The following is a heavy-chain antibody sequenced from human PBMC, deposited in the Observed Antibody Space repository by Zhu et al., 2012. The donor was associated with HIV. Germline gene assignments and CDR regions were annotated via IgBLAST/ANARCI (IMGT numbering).Heavy chain of an antibody. CDR3: TRDLGGKYGY. D-gene: IGHD5-18*01. CDR2: IDTAGGIT. CDR1: GFSFSSNW. J-gene: IGHJ4*02. Sequence: EVQLVESGGGLVQPGGSLRLSCAASGFSFSSNWMHWVRQAPGKGLVWVARIDTAGGITNHADSVKGRFTISRDNAKNTLYLQMNSLRAEGTAIYYCTRDLGGKYGYWGQGSLVTVSS. V-gene: IGHV3-74*01.